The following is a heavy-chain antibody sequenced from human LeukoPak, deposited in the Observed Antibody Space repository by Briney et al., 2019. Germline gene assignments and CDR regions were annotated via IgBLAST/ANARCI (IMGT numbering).Heavy chain of an antibody. D-gene: IGHD1-1*01. J-gene: IGHJ4*02. CDR2: INWNGDDM. CDR3: TRVTSWRTGFDY. CDR1: GFTFDDYG. Sequence: GGSLRLSCAASGFTFDDYGMSWVRQAPGKGLEWVSGINWNGDDMAYADSVKGRFTISRDNAKNCLYLQMNSLTVEDTALYYCTRVTSWRTGFDYWGQGTLVTVSS. V-gene: IGHV3-20*04.